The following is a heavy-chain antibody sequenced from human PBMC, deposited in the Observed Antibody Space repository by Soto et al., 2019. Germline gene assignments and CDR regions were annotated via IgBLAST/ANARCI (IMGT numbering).Heavy chain of an antibody. CDR2: IYYSGST. V-gene: IGHV4-61*08. CDR3: ARGWLQFSFDY. CDR1: GGSISSGGYY. D-gene: IGHD5-12*01. Sequence: SETLSLTCTVSGGSISSGGYYWSWIRQHPGKGLEWIGYIYYSGSTYYNPSLKSRVTISVDTSKNQFSLKLSSVTAADTAVYYCARGWLQFSFDYWGQGTLVTVSS. J-gene: IGHJ4*02.